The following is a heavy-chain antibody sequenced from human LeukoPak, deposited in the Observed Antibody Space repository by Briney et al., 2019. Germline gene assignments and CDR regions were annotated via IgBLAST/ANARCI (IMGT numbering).Heavy chain of an antibody. CDR2: ISSSSSYI. J-gene: IGHJ6*02. D-gene: IGHD2-15*01. Sequence: GGSLRLSCAASGFTFSSYSMSWVRQAPGKGLEWVSSISSSSSYIYYADSVKGRFNISRDNAKNSLYLQMNSLRAEDTAVYYCARIREYCSGGSCYDLYYYYYGMDVWGQGTTVTVSS. CDR3: ARIREYCSGGSCYDLYYYYYGMDV. CDR1: GFTFSSYS. V-gene: IGHV3-21*01.